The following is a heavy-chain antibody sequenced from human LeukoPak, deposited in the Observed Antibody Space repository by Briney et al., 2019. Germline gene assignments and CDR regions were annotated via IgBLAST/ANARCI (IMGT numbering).Heavy chain of an antibody. D-gene: IGHD1-7*01. J-gene: IGHJ4*02. Sequence: PSETLSLTCTVSGGSISSYYWSWIRQPPGKGLEWIGYIYYSGSTNYNPSLKSRVTISVDTSKNQFSLKLSSVTAADTAVYYCARDYEGRTGTPDYWGQGTLVTVSS. CDR2: IYYSGST. CDR3: ARDYEGRTGTPDY. V-gene: IGHV4-59*01. CDR1: GGSISSYY.